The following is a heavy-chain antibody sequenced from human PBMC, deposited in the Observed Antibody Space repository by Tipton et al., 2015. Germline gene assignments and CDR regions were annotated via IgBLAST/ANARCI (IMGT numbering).Heavy chain of an antibody. CDR3: AKDLGWVAGFDY. Sequence: SLRLSCAASGFTFSSYAMSWVRQAPGKGLEWVSVISGSGVSTNYADSVKGRFTISRDNSKNTLYLQMNSLRAEDTAVYYCAKDLGWVAGFDYWGQGTLVTVSS. V-gene: IGHV3-23*01. CDR1: GFTFSSYA. D-gene: IGHD2-15*01. CDR2: ISGSGVST. J-gene: IGHJ4*02.